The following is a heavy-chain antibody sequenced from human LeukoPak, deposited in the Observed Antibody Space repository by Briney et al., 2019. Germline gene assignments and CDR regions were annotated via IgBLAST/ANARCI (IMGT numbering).Heavy chain of an antibody. CDR3: AKGGAYYYDSSGYYY. CDR1: GFTFTSYA. V-gene: IGHV3-23*01. J-gene: IGHJ4*02. D-gene: IGHD3-22*01. CDR2: ISGSGGST. Sequence: PGGSLRLSCAASGFTFTSYAMTWVRQAPGKGLEWVSGISGSGGSTYYADSVKGRFTISRDNSKNTLYLQMNSLRAEDTAVYYCAKGGAYYYDSSGYYYWGQGTLVTVSS.